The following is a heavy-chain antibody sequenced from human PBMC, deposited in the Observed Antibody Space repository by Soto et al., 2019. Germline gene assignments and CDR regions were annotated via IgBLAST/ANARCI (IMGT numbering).Heavy chain of an antibody. J-gene: IGHJ6*02. CDR1: GYSFTSYW. CDR3: ARRGQQTALDYYGMDV. Sequence: GEYLKFSCMGSGYSFTSYWIGWVRQMPGKGLERMGIIYPGDSDTRYSPSFQGQVTISADKSSSTAYLQRSSLKASDTAMYYCARRGQQTALDYYGMDVWGQGTRFT. V-gene: IGHV5-51*01. CDR2: IYPGDSDT. D-gene: IGHD6-13*01.